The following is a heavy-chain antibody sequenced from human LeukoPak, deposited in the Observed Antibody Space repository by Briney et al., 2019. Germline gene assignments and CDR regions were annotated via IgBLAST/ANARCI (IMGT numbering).Heavy chain of an antibody. V-gene: IGHV5-51*01. CDR3: AKGGDNSAFLFY. Sequence: GESPKISCKGSGYSFTNYWIGWVRQMPGRGLEWKGIIYPGDSDTRYSPSFQGQVTFSADKSISTAYLQWSSLKASDTAMYYCAKGGDNSAFLFYWGQGTMVTVSS. CDR1: GYSFTNYW. J-gene: IGHJ4*02. CDR2: IYPGDSDT. D-gene: IGHD3-16*01.